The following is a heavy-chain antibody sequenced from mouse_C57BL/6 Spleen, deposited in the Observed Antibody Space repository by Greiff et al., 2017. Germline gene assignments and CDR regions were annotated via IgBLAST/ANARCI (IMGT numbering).Heavy chain of an antibody. Sequence: QVQLQQPGTVLVKPGASVKLSCKASGYTFTSYWMHWVKQRPGQGLEWIGNINPSNGGTNYNEKFKSKATLTVDKSSSTAYMQLSSLTSADSAVYYCANSSVPYYYSMDDWGQGTSVTVSS. D-gene: IGHD3-2*02. CDR1: GYTFTSYW. CDR3: ANSSVPYYYSMDD. V-gene: IGHV1-53*01. J-gene: IGHJ4*01. CDR2: INPSNGGT.